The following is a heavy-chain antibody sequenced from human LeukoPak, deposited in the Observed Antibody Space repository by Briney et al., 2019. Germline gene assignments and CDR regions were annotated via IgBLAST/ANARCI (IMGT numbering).Heavy chain of an antibody. CDR2: INPSGGST. CDR1: GYTFTSYY. V-gene: IGHV1-46*01. Sequence: ASVKVSCKASGYTFTSYYMHWVRQAPGQGLEWMGIINPSGGSTSYAQKFQGRVTMTRDASTSTVYMELGSLRSEDTAVYYCARVQGYYDSSGYQSDPNWFDPWGQGTLVTVSS. CDR3: ARVQGYYDSSGYQSDPNWFDP. J-gene: IGHJ5*02. D-gene: IGHD3-22*01.